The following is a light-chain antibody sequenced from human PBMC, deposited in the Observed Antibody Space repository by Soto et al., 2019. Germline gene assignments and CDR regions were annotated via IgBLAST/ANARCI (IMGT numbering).Light chain of an antibody. V-gene: IGKV1-17*01. Sequence: DVQMTQSPSSLSASVGDRVTITCRASQGIRNDLACYQQKPGKAPKLLIYAASTLHTGVPSRFRGSGFGTEFTLTISRLQPEDFASYYCQQHNSYPRTFGGGTKVDIK. CDR3: QQHNSYPRT. J-gene: IGKJ4*01. CDR1: QGIRND. CDR2: AAS.